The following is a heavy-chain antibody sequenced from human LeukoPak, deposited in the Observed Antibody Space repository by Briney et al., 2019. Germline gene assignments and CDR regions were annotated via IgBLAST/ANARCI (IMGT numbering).Heavy chain of an antibody. V-gene: IGHV5-51*01. CDR1: GYSFTSYW. D-gene: IGHD3-22*01. CDR2: IYPGDSDT. Sequence: GESLKISCQGSGYSFTSYWIGWVRQMPGKGLEWMGIIYPGDSDTRYSPSFQGQVTISADKSISTAYLQWSSLKASDTAMYYCARVPMAISGYYYFSYWGQGTLVTVSS. J-gene: IGHJ4*02. CDR3: ARVPMAISGYYYFSY.